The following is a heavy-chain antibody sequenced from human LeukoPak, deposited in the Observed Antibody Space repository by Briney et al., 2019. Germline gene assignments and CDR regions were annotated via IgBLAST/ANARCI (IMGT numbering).Heavy chain of an antibody. CDR2: ISGSGGST. CDR1: GGTFSSYA. J-gene: IGHJ4*02. CDR3: AKCDIIAAAGSDY. Sequence: ASVKVSCKASGGTFSSYAMSWVRQAPGKGLEWVSAISGSGGSTYYADSVKGRFTISRDNSKNTLYLQMNSLRAEDTAVYYCAKCDIIAAAGSDYWGQGTLVTVSS. V-gene: IGHV3-23*01. D-gene: IGHD6-13*01.